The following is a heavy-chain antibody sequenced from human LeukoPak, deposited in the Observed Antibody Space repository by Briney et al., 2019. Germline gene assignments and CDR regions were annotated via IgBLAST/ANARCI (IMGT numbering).Heavy chain of an antibody. J-gene: IGHJ3*02. CDR3: ATKGYYNALDI. D-gene: IGHD1-26*01. Sequence: SGTRSLTCAVSGGSISSSNWWSWVRQPPGERLEWIGEIYHSGSTNYTPSLKSRVTISVDKSKNQFSLKLSSVTAADTAVYYCATKGYYNALDIWGQGTMVTVSS. V-gene: IGHV4-4*02. CDR2: IYHSGST. CDR1: GGSISSSNW.